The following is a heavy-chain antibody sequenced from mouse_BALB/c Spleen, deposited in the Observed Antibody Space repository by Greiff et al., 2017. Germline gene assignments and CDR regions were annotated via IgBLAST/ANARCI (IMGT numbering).Heavy chain of an antibody. CDR3: ARRVITGFAY. CDR2: IDPENGNT. D-gene: IGHD2-4*01. J-gene: IGHJ3*01. CDR1: GFNIKDYY. V-gene: IGHV14-1*02. Sequence: EVQLQQSGAELVRPGALVKLSCKASGFNIKDYYMHWVKQRPEQGLEWIGWIDPENGNTIYDPKFQGKASITADTSSNTAYLQLSSLTSEDTAVYYCARRVITGFAYWGQGTLVTVSA.